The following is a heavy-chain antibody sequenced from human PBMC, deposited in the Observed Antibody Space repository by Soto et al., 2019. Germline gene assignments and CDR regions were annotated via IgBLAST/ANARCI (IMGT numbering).Heavy chain of an antibody. V-gene: IGHV3-30*02. CDR2: ISYDGSDT. CDR3: AKDPCGGSCYKYRGMDV. Sequence: QVQLVESGGGVVHPGGSLRLSCEVSGLTFSSFGMHWVRQAPGKGLAWGSLISYDGSDTFSADSVRGRFIISRDNSKNTLYLQMNSLRPEDSAVYYCAKDPCGGSCYKYRGMDVWGQGTTVTVSS. J-gene: IGHJ6*02. D-gene: IGHD3-16*01. CDR1: GLTFSSFG.